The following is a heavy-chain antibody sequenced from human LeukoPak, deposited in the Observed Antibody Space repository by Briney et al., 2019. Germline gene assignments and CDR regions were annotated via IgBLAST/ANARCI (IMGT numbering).Heavy chain of an antibody. V-gene: IGHV4-59*01. D-gene: IGHD2-21*02. Sequence: SETLSLTCTVSGGSISSYYWSWIRQPPGKGLEWIGYIYYSGSTNYNPSLKSRVTISVDTSKNQFSLKLSSVTAADTAVYYCARQVTAVDAFDIWGQGTMVTVSS. CDR3: ARQVTAVDAFDI. CDR2: IYYSGST. J-gene: IGHJ3*02. CDR1: GGSISSYY.